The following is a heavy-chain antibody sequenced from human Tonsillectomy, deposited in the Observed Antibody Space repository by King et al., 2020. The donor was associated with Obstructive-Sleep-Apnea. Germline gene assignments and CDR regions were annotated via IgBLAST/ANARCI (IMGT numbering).Heavy chain of an antibody. Sequence: LQLQESGPGLVKPSETLSLTCTVSGGSISSSSYYWGWIRQPPGKGLEWIGSIYYSGSTYYNPSLKNRFTISVDTSKNQFSLKLSSVTAADTAVYYCARTSYYYDSSGYYYERALYYFDYWGQGTLVTVSS. CDR1: GGSISSSSYY. CDR2: IYYSGST. CDR3: ARTSYYYDSSGYYYERALYYFDY. D-gene: IGHD3-22*01. V-gene: IGHV4-39*07. J-gene: IGHJ4*02.